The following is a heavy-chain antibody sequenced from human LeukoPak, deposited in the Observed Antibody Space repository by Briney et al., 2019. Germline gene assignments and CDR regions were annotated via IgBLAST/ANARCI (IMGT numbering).Heavy chain of an antibody. CDR3: ARESYYDFWSGYPFDY. V-gene: IGHV3-48*01. CDR1: GFTFSSYS. D-gene: IGHD3-3*01. Sequence: GGSLRFSCAASGFTFSSYSMNWVRQAPGKGLEWVSYISSSSSTIYYADSVKGRFTISRDNAKNSLYLQMNSLRAEDTAVYYCARESYYDFWSGYPFDYWGQGTLVTVSS. CDR2: ISSSSSTI. J-gene: IGHJ4*02.